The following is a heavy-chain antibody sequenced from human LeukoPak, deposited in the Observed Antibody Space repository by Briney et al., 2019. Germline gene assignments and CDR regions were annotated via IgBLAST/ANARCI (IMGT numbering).Heavy chain of an antibody. CDR1: GYTFTSYY. V-gene: IGHV1-46*01. D-gene: IGHD6-25*01. CDR3: ARDAVQTRSENWFDP. CDR2: INPSGGST. Sequence: AASVKVSCKASGYTFTSYYMHWVRQAPGQGVEWMGIINPSGGSTSYAQKFQGRVTITRDTSTRTVYMELSSLRSEDTAVYYCARDAVQTRSENWFDPWGQGTLVTVSS. J-gene: IGHJ5*02.